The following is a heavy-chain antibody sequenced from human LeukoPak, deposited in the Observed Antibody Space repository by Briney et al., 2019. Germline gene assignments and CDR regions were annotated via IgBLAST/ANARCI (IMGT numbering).Heavy chain of an antibody. D-gene: IGHD2-2*01. CDR1: GGTFSSYA. CDR2: IIPIFGTA. CDR3: ARARIYCSSTSCYSNWFDP. J-gene: IGHJ5*02. V-gene: IGHV1-69*13. Sequence: SVKVSCKASGGTFSSYAISWVRQAPGQGLEWMGGIIPIFGTANYAQKFQGSVTITADESTSTAYMELSSLRSEDTAVYYCARARIYCSSTSCYSNWFDPWGQGTLVTVSS.